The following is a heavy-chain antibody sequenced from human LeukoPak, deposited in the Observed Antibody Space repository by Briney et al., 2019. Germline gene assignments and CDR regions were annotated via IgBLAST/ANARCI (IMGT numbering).Heavy chain of an antibody. Sequence: GESLKISCKGSGYSFTSYWICWVRQMPGKGLEWIAIIYPGASDTRYSPSFQGQVTISADKSISTAYLQWSSLKASDTDMYYCARWLYCSGGSCSDAFDIWGQGTMVTVSS. V-gene: IGHV5-51*01. CDR1: GYSFTSYW. D-gene: IGHD2-15*01. CDR2: IYPGASDT. CDR3: ARWLYCSGGSCSDAFDI. J-gene: IGHJ3*02.